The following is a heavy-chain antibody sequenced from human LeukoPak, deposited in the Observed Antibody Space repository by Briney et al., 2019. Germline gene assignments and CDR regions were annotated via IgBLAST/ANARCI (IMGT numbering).Heavy chain of an antibody. CDR1: GGSIRSYY. Sequence: SETLSLTCTVSGGSIRSYYWTWIRQPAGEGLEWIGRIYTSGITNYNPSLKSRVTMSVDTSKNQFSLKLTSVTAADTAVYYCARLSSSWWPDPWGQGTRVTVSS. D-gene: IGHD6-13*01. CDR3: ARLSSSWWPDP. V-gene: IGHV4-4*07. J-gene: IGHJ5*02. CDR2: IYTSGIT.